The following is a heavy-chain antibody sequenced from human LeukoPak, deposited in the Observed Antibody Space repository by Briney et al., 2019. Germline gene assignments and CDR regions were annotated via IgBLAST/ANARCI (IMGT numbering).Heavy chain of an antibody. Sequence: PGGSLRLSCAASGFTVSSNYMSWVRQAPGKGLEWVSVIYSGGSTYYADSVKGRFTISRDNSKNTLYLQMNSLRAEDTAVYYCAKYPHILTGYISYWGQGTLVTVSS. J-gene: IGHJ4*02. V-gene: IGHV3-53*01. CDR2: IYSGGST. CDR1: GFTVSSNY. CDR3: AKYPHILTGYISY. D-gene: IGHD3-9*01.